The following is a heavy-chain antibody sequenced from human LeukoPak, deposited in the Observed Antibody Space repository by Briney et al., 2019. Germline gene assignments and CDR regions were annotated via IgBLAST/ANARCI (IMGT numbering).Heavy chain of an antibody. V-gene: IGHV3-23*01. D-gene: IGHD6-6*01. J-gene: IGHJ5*02. Sequence: GGSLRLSCAASGFTFTSYAMSWVRQAPGKGLEWVSAISASGGTTYYADSVKGRFTISRDNSKSTVYVQMNSLRPEDTAVYYCAIVEAARQGTIDPWGQGTLVTISS. CDR1: GFTFTSYA. CDR2: ISASGGTT. CDR3: AIVEAARQGTIDP.